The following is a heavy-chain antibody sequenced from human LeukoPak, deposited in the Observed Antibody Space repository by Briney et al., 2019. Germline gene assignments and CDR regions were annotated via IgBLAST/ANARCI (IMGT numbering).Heavy chain of an antibody. D-gene: IGHD3-10*01. CDR2: IWYDGSNK. V-gene: IGHV3-33*07. Sequence: GGSLRLSCVASGFTFGKYWMSWVRQAPGKGLEWVAVIWYDGSNKYYADSVKGRFTISRDNSKNTLYLQMNSLRAEDTAVYYCARERVKEKYFQHWGQGTLVTVSS. CDR1: GFTFGKYW. CDR3: ARERVKEKYFQH. J-gene: IGHJ1*01.